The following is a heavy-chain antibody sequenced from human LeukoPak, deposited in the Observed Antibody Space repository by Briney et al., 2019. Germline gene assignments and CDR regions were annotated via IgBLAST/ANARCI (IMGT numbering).Heavy chain of an antibody. CDR1: GGSINSYY. CDR2: IYYSGST. D-gene: IGHD5-24*01. CDR3: ATFGRRDGYNPYYFDY. V-gene: IGHV4-59*08. J-gene: IGHJ4*02. Sequence: PETLSLTCAVSGGSINSYYWTWIRQPPGKGLEWIGYIYYSGSTNYNPSLKSRVTIAVDTSKNQFSLKLSSVTAADTAVYYCATFGRRDGYNPYYFDYWGQGSLVTVSS.